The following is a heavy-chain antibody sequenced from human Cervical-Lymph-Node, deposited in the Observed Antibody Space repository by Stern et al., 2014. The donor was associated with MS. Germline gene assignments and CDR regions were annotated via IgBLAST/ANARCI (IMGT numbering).Heavy chain of an antibody. V-gene: IGHV4-4*07. CDR2: IITLGIC. CDR1: GGPISSYY. D-gene: IGHD3-10*01. J-gene: IGHJ6*02. CDR3: ARGVLGFGEFPYGMDV. Sequence: QVQLQESGPGKVKPSETLSLTCSVSGGPISSYYCSWVRQPAGKGLEWIGRIITLGICTFNPPLRGRLTMSVDTSKTQFSMRLKSVTAADTAVYYCARGVLGFGEFPYGMDVWGQGTTVTVSS.